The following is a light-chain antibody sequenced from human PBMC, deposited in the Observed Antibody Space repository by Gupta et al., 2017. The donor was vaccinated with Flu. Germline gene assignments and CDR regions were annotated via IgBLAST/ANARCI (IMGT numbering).Light chain of an antibody. J-gene: IGKJ2*01. V-gene: IGKV4-1*01. CDR3: HLYDSSGYT. CDR1: QSRLYGSDNKKY. Sequence: CLGEMATINVKYMQSRLYGSDNKKYLARHPHKSGQTPKLLIYWSSVGDSGLTNGFSGRSYATDFTLTISMLHTADVTVYYCHLYDSSGYTFGPGTKLEI. CDR2: WSS.